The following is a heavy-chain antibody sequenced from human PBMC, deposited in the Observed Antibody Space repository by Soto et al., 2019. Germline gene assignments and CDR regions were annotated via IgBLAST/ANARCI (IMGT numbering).Heavy chain of an antibody. V-gene: IGHV1-69*01. CDR2: IIPISATT. J-gene: IGHJ6*02. CDR1: GGTFSSYA. CDR3: ARSQGSSTSLEIYYYYYYGMDV. D-gene: IGHD2-2*01. Sequence: QVQLVQSGAEVKKPGSSVKVSCKASGGTFSSYAISWVRQAPGQGLEWMGGIIPISATTNYAQKFQGRVPITADESTSTAYMELSSLRSEDTAVYYCARSQGSSTSLEIYYYYYYGMDVWGQGTTVTVSS.